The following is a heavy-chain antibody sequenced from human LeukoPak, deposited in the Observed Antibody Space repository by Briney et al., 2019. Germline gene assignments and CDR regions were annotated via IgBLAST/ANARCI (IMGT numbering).Heavy chain of an antibody. J-gene: IGHJ4*02. CDR3: TGAYCSGGSCYDDY. CDR2: ISAYNGNT. Sequence: ASVKVSCKACRYTFTSYGISWVRQAPGQGLEWMGWISAYNGNTNYAQKLQGRVTMTTDTSTSTAYMELRSLRSDDTAVYYCTGAYCSGGSCYDDYWGQGTLVTVSS. CDR1: RYTFTSYG. V-gene: IGHV1-18*01. D-gene: IGHD2-15*01.